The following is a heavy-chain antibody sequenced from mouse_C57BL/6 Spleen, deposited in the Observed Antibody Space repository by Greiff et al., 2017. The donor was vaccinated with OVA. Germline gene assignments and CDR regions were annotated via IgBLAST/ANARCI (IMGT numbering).Heavy chain of an antibody. CDR2: IDPSDSET. CDR1: GYTFTSYW. Sequence: QVQLQQPGAELVRPGSSVKLSCKASGYTFTSYWMHWVKQRPIQGLEWIGNIDPSDSETHYNQKFKDKATLTVDKSSSTASMQLSSLTSEDSAVYYCARDGSTGHYFDYWGQGTTLTVSS. V-gene: IGHV1-52*01. D-gene: IGHD1-1*01. CDR3: ARDGSTGHYFDY. J-gene: IGHJ2*01.